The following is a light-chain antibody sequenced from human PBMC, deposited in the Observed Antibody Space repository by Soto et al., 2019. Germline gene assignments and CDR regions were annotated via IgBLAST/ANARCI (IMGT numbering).Light chain of an antibody. Sequence: IVLTQSPGTLSLSPGETATLSCRASQSVSSSYLAWYQQKPGQAPRLLIYGASSRATGIPDRFSGSGSETDFTLTISRLEPEDFAVYYCQQYGSSPKTFGQGTKVDIK. CDR1: QSVSSSY. J-gene: IGKJ1*01. CDR2: GAS. CDR3: QQYGSSPKT. V-gene: IGKV3-20*01.